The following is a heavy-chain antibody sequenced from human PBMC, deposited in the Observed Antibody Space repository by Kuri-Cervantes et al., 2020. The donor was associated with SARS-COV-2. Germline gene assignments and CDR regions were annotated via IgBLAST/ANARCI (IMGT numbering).Heavy chain of an antibody. J-gene: IGHJ4*02. V-gene: IGHV3-23*01. CDR1: GFTFSSYA. Sequence: GGSLRLSCAASGFTFSSYAMSWVRQAPGKGLEWVSAISGSGGSTYCADSVKGRFTISRDNSKNTLYLQMNSLRAEDTAVYYCAKTLRVYSSSPFDYWGQGTLVTVSS. CDR2: ISGSGGST. CDR3: AKTLRVYSSSPFDY. D-gene: IGHD6-13*01.